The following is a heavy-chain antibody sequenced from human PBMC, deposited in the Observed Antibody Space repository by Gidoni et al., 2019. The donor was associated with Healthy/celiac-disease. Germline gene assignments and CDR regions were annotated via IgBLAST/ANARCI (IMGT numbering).Heavy chain of an antibody. CDR1: GFTVSSNY. J-gene: IGHJ4*02. D-gene: IGHD3-22*01. Sequence: EVQLVESGGGLVQPGGSLRLSCAASGFTVSSNYMRWGRQAPGKGMDGVSVIYSGGSTYYADSVKGRFTISRDNSKNTLYLQMNSLRAEDTAVYYCARGGSDSSGYYFDYWGQGTLVTVSS. CDR3: ARGGSDSSGYYFDY. V-gene: IGHV3-66*01. CDR2: IYSGGST.